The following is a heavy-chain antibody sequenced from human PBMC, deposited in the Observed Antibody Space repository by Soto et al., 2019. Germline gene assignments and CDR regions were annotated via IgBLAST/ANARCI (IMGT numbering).Heavy chain of an antibody. V-gene: IGHV4-59*01. J-gene: IGHJ4*02. CDR1: GGSISSYY. CDR2: IYYSGST. Sequence: SETLSLTCTVSGGSISSYYWSWIRQPPGKGLEWIGYIYYSGSTNYNPSLKSRVTISVDTSKNQFSLKLSSVTAADTAVYYCARGPASYDFWSGPDGYYFDYWGQGTLVTVSS. D-gene: IGHD3-3*01. CDR3: ARGPASYDFWSGPDGYYFDY.